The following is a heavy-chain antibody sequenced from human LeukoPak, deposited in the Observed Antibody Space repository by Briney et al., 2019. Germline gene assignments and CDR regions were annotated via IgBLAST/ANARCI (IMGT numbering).Heavy chain of an antibody. CDR2: ISYDGSNK. V-gene: IGHV3-30*03. CDR3: ARVPNYCSSTSCSDY. D-gene: IGHD2-2*01. J-gene: IGHJ4*02. Sequence: GGSLRLSCAASGFTFSSYGMHWVRQAPGKGLEWVAVISYDGSNKYYADSVKGRFTISRDNSKNSLYLQMNSLRAEDTAVYYCARVPNYCSSTSCSDYWGQGTLVTVSS. CDR1: GFTFSSYG.